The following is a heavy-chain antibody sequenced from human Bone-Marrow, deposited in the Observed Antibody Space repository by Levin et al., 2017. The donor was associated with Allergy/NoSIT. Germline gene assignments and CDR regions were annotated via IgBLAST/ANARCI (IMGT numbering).Heavy chain of an antibody. CDR2: YDPENAET. V-gene: IGHV1-24*01. CDR1: GYTFTEVS. CDR3: ARGVMIKLGGVIASYALDV. D-gene: IGHD3-16*02. J-gene: IGHJ6*02. Sequence: ASVKVSCRVSGYTFTEVSMQWVRQSPGKGLEWIGGYDPENAETIYGQNFQGRVTMTEDTSRDTAYMELTRLSFDDTAVYYCARGVMIKLGGVIASYALDVWGQGTTVTVSS.